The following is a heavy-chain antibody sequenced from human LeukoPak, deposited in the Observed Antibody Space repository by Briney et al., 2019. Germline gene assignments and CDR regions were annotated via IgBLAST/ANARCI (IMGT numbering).Heavy chain of an antibody. Sequence: ASVKVSCKASGYTFSSYGINWVRQAPGEGLERMGWISAYNGNTNYAQKLQGKFTMTTDTSTSTAYMEVRSVRSDDTPVYYCAIRAAVAGWGFDYWGQGTLVTVSS. CDR3: AIRAAVAGWGFDY. V-gene: IGHV1-18*01. J-gene: IGHJ4*02. CDR1: GYTFSSYG. D-gene: IGHD6-19*01. CDR2: ISAYNGNT.